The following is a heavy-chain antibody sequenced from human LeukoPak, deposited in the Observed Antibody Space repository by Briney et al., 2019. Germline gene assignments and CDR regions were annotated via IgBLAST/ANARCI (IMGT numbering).Heavy chain of an antibody. V-gene: IGHV4-34*01. Sequence: PSETLSLTCAVYGGSFSGYYWSWIRQPPGKGLEWIGELNHSGSTNYNPSLKSRVTISVDTSKNQFSLKLSSVTAADTAVYYCARGLGSSGWYGWDYWGQGTLVTVSS. CDR3: ARGLGSSGWYGWDY. D-gene: IGHD6-19*01. J-gene: IGHJ4*02. CDR1: GGSFSGYY. CDR2: LNHSGST.